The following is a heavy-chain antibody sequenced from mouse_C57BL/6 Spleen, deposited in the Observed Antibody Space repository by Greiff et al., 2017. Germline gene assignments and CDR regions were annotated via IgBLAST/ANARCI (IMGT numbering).Heavy chain of an antibody. CDR3: ARGRYPWYFDV. D-gene: IGHD1-1*01. CDR2: ISSGSSTI. J-gene: IGHJ1*03. Sequence: EVKLVESGGGLVKPGGSLKLSCAASGFTFSDYGMHWVRQAPEKGLEWVAYISSGSSTIYYADTVKGRFTISRDNAKNTLFLQMTSLRSEATAMYYCARGRYPWYFDVWGTGTTVTVSS. CDR1: GFTFSDYG. V-gene: IGHV5-17*01.